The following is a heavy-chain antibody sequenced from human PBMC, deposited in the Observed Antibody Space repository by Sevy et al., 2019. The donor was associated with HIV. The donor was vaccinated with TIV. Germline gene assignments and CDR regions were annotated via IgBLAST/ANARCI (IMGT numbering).Heavy chain of an antibody. V-gene: IGHV1-2*06. CDR2: INPNSGGT. CDR1: GYTFTGYY. J-gene: IGHJ5*02. CDR3: ARDGDSSALGWFDP. Sequence: ASVKVSCKASGYTFTGYYMHWVRQAPGQGLEWMGRINPNSGGTNYAQKFQGRVTMTRDTSISTAYMELSRLRADNTAVYYCARDGDSSALGWFDPWGQGTLVTVSS. D-gene: IGHD3-22*01.